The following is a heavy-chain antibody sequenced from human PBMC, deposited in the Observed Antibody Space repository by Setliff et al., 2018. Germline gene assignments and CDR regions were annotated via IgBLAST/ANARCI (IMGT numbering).Heavy chain of an antibody. Sequence: SETLSLTCSVSGGSVSTYYWSWIRQTPGKGLEWIGFIFYSGYTHYNPSLESRVTMSVDVSRDQFSLELSSVSAADTAVYFCARGSGRGYSYGLFDYWGQGSLVTVS. J-gene: IGHJ4*02. CDR3: ARGSGRGYSYGLFDY. CDR2: IFYSGYT. CDR1: GGSVSTYY. D-gene: IGHD5-18*01. V-gene: IGHV4-59*02.